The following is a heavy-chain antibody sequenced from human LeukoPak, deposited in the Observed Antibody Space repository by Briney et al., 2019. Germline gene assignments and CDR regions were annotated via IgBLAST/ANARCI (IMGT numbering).Heavy chain of an antibody. CDR2: IWYDGSNK. CDR1: GFTFRNYG. V-gene: IGHV3-33*01. CDR3: VTIRGYSGTWYADS. Sequence: GGSLRLSCAASGFTFRNYGMHWVRQAPGKGLEWVAMIWYDGSNKYYTDSVQGRFTISRDNSKNMLYLQMNSLRAEDTAVYYCVTIRGYSGTWYADSWGQGTLVTVSS. J-gene: IGHJ5*01. D-gene: IGHD5-12*01.